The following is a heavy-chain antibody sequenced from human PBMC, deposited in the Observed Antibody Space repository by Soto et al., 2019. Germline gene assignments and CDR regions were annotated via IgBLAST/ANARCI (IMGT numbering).Heavy chain of an antibody. V-gene: IGHV1-2*04. Sequence: GASLKVSCKASGYTFTGYYMHWVRQAPGQGLEWMGWINPNSGGTNYAQKFQGWITMTRDTSISTAYMELSRLRSDDTAVYYCARSVRPHYYDSSGYYYVNYYYYGMDVWGQGTTVTVSS. D-gene: IGHD3-22*01. CDR2: INPNSGGT. CDR1: GYTFTGYY. J-gene: IGHJ6*02. CDR3: ARSVRPHYYDSSGYYYVNYYYYGMDV.